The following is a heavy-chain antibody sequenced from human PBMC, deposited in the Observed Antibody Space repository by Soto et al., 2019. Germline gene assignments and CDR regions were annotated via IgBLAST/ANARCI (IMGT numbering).Heavy chain of an antibody. Sequence: LRLSCAASGFTYNIYALHWVRQAPGKGLEWVAVISFDGTKKYYSDSVKGRFTISRDNLKNTLYLQMNNLRVEDAALYFCAREDDYGYRYINYGLDVWGQGTTVTVSS. J-gene: IGHJ6*02. V-gene: IGHV3-30-3*01. D-gene: IGHD4-17*01. CDR3: AREDDYGYRYINYGLDV. CDR2: ISFDGTKK. CDR1: GFTYNIYA.